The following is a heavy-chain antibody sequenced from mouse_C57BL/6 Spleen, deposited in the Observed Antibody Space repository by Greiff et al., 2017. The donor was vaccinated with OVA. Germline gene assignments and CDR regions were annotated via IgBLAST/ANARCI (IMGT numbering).Heavy chain of an antibody. Sequence: DVQLQESGPGLVKPSQSLSLTCSVTGYSITSGYYWNWIRQFPGNKLEWMGYISYDGSNNYNPSLKNRISITRDTSKNQFFLKLNSVTTEDTATYYCARDKITTVVAPSYWYFDVWGTGTTVTVSS. D-gene: IGHD1-1*01. CDR3: ARDKITTVVAPSYWYFDV. CDR1: GYSITSGYY. J-gene: IGHJ1*03. V-gene: IGHV3-6*01. CDR2: ISYDGSN.